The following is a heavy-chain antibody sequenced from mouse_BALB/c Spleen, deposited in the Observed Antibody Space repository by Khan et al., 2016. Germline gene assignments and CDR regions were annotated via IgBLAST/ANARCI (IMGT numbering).Heavy chain of an antibody. V-gene: IGHV3-6*02. Sequence: EVQLQESGPGLVKPSQSLSLTCSVTGYSITSGYYWNWIRQFPGNKLEWMGYISYDGIKNNNPSLKNRISITRDTSKNQFFLNLTSVPTEDTATYYCTISIYYNSAWFAYWGQGTLVTVSA. CDR2: ISYDGIK. CDR3: TISIYYNSAWFAY. D-gene: IGHD2-4*01. J-gene: IGHJ3*01. CDR1: GYSITSGYY.